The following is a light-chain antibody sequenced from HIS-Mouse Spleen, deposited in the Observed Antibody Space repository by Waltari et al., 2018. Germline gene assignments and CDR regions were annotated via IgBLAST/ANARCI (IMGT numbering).Light chain of an antibody. J-gene: IGLJ2*01. Sequence: SYELTQPPSVSVSPGQTASITCPGDKLGDKYACWYQHKPGQSPGLVIYQDSKRPSGVPERFSGANSGNTATLTISGTQAMDEADYYCQAWDSSYSVFGGGTKLTVL. CDR3: QAWDSSYSV. CDR1: KLGDKY. CDR2: QDS. V-gene: IGLV3-1*01.